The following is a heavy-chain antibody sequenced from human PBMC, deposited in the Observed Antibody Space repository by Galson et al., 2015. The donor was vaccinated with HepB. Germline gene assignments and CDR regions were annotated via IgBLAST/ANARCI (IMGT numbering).Heavy chain of an antibody. Sequence: SLRLSCATSGFSFDDYAMHWVRQAPGKGLEWVSSISWNGGDITYSDSVKGRCTLSRENAKNFVFLQMNSLRDEDTAFYYCAKDRGLRDYDSLDYWGQGTLVTVSS. CDR2: ISWNGGDI. CDR1: GFSFDDYA. D-gene: IGHD3-22*01. V-gene: IGHV3-9*01. J-gene: IGHJ4*02. CDR3: AKDRGLRDYDSLDY.